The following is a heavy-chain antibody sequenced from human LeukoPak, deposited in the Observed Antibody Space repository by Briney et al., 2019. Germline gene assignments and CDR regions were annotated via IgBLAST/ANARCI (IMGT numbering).Heavy chain of an antibody. CDR2: ISAYNGNT. J-gene: IGHJ3*02. CDR3: ARDSSLLWFGELLYVGAFDI. Sequence: GASVKVSCKASGYTFTSYGISWVRQAPGQGLEWMGWISAYNGNTNYAQKPQGRVTMTTDTSTSTAYMELRSLRSDDTAVYYCARDSSLLWFGELLYVGAFDIWGQGTMVTVSS. CDR1: GYTFTSYG. V-gene: IGHV1-18*01. D-gene: IGHD3-10*01.